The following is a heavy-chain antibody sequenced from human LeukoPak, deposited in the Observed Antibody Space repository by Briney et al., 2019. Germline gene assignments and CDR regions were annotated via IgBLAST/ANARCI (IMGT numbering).Heavy chain of an antibody. D-gene: IGHD2-21*02. J-gene: IGHJ3*02. Sequence: PSQTLSLTCTVSGGSISSGGYYWSWIRQPPGKGLEWIGYIYHSGNTYYNPSLKSRVTISLDRSKNQFSLKLSSVTAADTAVYYCASRLQPSVVVSAHSTPSDAFDIWGQGTMVTVSS. CDR2: IYHSGNT. CDR3: ASRLQPSVVVSAHSTPSDAFDI. V-gene: IGHV4-30-2*01. CDR1: GGSISSGGYY.